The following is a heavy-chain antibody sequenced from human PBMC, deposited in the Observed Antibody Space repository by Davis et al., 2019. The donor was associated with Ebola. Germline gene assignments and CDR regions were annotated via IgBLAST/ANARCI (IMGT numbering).Heavy chain of an antibody. V-gene: IGHV5-10-1*01. J-gene: IGHJ6*03. CDR1: GYSFTSYW. CDR3: ARGGWSTGREYRDYYYYYYMDV. CDR2: IDPSDSYT. D-gene: IGHD2-2*01. Sequence: GESLKISCKGSGYSFTSYWISWVRQMPGKGLEWIGRIDPSDSYTNYSPSFQGHVTISADKSISTAYLQWSSLKASDTAMYYCARGGWSTGREYRDYYYYYYMDVWGKGTTVTVSS.